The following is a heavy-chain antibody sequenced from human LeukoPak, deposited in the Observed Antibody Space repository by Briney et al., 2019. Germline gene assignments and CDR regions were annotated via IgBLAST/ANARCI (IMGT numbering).Heavy chain of an antibody. CDR2: IRSKANSYAT. Sequence: GGSLRLSCAASGFTFSGSAMHWVRQASGKGLEWVGRIRSKANSYATAYAASVKGRFTISRDDSKNTAYLQMNSLKTEDTAVYYCTNVEMATIEDYWGQGTLVTVSS. V-gene: IGHV3-73*01. CDR1: GFTFSGSA. CDR3: TNVEMATIEDY. D-gene: IGHD5-24*01. J-gene: IGHJ4*02.